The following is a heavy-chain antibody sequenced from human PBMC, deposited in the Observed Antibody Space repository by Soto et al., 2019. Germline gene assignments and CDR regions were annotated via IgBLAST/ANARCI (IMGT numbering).Heavy chain of an antibody. V-gene: IGHV3-23*01. D-gene: IGHD2-2*01. CDR2: ISGSGGST. Sequence: AGGSLRLSCAASGFTFSSYAMSWVRQAPGKGLEWVSAISGSGGSTYYADSVKGRFTISRDNSKNTLYLQMNSLRAEDTAVYYCARKGGRTSCCYAGAFDIWGQGTMVTVSS. CDR3: ARKGGRTSCCYAGAFDI. CDR1: GFTFSSYA. J-gene: IGHJ3*02.